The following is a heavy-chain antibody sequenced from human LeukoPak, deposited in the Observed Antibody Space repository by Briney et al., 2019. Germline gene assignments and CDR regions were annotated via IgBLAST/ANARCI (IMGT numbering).Heavy chain of an antibody. Sequence: SETLSLTCAVYGGSFSGYYWSWIRQPPGKGLEWIGEINHSGSTNYNPSLKCRVTISVDTSKNQFSLKLSSVTAADTAVYYCASRKRGYDSSGYKYYFDYWGQGTLVTVSS. CDR3: ASRKRGYDSSGYKYYFDY. CDR2: INHSGST. CDR1: GGSFSGYY. J-gene: IGHJ4*02. V-gene: IGHV4-34*01. D-gene: IGHD3-22*01.